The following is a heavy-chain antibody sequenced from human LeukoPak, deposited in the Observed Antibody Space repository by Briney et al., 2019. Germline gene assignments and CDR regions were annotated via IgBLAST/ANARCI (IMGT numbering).Heavy chain of an antibody. V-gene: IGHV1-46*01. Sequence: GASVKVSCKASGYTFTGYYMHWVRQAPGQGLEWMGIINPGCGSTSYAQKFQGRVTMTRDMSTSTVYMELSSLTSEDTAAYYCARDLSWGTTGGNWFDPWGQGTLVTVSS. CDR1: GYTFTGYY. CDR3: ARDLSWGTTGGNWFDP. J-gene: IGHJ5*02. CDR2: INPGCGST. D-gene: IGHD4-23*01.